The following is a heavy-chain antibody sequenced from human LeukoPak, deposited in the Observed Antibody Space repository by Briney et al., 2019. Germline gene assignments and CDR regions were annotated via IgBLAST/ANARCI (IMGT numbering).Heavy chain of an antibody. CDR3: ARGERFLEWSLSSGMDV. Sequence: ASVKVSCKASGYTFTSYDINWVRQATGQGLEWMGWMNPNSGNTGYAQKFQGRVTMTRNTSISTAYMELSSLRSEDTAVYYCARGERFLEWSLSSGMDVWGQGTTVTVSS. D-gene: IGHD3-3*01. V-gene: IGHV1-8*01. CDR1: GYTFTSYD. J-gene: IGHJ6*02. CDR2: MNPNSGNT.